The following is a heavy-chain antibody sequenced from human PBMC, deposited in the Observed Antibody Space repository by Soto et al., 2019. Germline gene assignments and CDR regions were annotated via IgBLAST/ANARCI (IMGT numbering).Heavy chain of an antibody. CDR2: INSYNGNT. Sequence: QVQLVQSGAEVKKPGASVKVSCKASGYTFTSYGISWVRQAPGQGLEWMGWINSYNGNTNYAQKPQGRVTMTTDTPTSTAAVELGSLRSDDAAVYYCAREPVAGIWFDPWGQGTLVTVSS. CDR1: GYTFTSYG. D-gene: IGHD6-19*01. V-gene: IGHV1-18*01. CDR3: AREPVAGIWFDP. J-gene: IGHJ5*02.